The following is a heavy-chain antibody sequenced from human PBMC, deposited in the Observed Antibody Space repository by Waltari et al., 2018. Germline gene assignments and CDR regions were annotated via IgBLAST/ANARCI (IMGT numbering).Heavy chain of an antibody. CDR2: FSGSGGST. V-gene: IGHV3-23*01. J-gene: IGHJ3*02. CDR3: ANPSSGAMYDAFDI. D-gene: IGHD6-19*01. Sequence: EVQLLESGGGLVQPGGSLRLSCAASGFTFSSYAMSWVRQAPGKGLEWVSAFSGSGGSTNYADSVKGRFTIARDNSKNTLYLQMNSLRAEDTAVYYCANPSSGAMYDAFDIWGQGTMVTVSS. CDR1: GFTFSSYA.